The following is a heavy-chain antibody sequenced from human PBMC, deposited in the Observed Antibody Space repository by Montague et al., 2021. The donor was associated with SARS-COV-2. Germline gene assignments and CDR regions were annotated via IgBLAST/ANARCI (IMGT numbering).Heavy chain of an antibody. V-gene: IGHV4-34*01. D-gene: IGHD3-16*01. CDR2: IHPYGHT. J-gene: IGHJ4*02. CDR1: SGPLSAYY. CDR3: ARGLDHIKGGAY. Sequence: SETLSLTCEVDSGPLSAYYWSWVRQPPGKGLEWIGEIHPYGHTSYNPSLMSRVTLSLGTSSNPFSLKLTSVTAADTAVYYCARGLDHIKGGAYWGQGILVIVSS.